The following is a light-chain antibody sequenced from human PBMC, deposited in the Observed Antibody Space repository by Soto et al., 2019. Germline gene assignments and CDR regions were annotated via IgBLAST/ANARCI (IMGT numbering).Light chain of an antibody. Sequence: EIVMTQSPATLSVSQGERATLSCRASESVSSNLAWYQQKPGQAPRLLIYGASTRATGSPTRFSGRGSTTELTPTISSLQSEYLAVYYCQQYNKWPLTFGGGTKVEIK. CDR3: QQYNKWPLT. CDR2: GAS. CDR1: ESVSSN. J-gene: IGKJ4*01. V-gene: IGKV3-15*01.